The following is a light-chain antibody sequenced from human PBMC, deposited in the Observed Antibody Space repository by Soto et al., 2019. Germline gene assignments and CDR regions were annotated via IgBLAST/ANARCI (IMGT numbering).Light chain of an antibody. CDR1: SGHSTYA. Sequence: QPVLTQSPSASASLGASVKLTCTLSSGHSTYAIAWHQQQPEKGPRYLMKLNSDGSHNKGDGIPDRFSGSSSGAERYLTISRLQSEDEADYYCQTWGTGIRVFGGGTKLTVL. CDR3: QTWGTGIRV. J-gene: IGLJ2*01. V-gene: IGLV4-69*01. CDR2: LNSDGSH.